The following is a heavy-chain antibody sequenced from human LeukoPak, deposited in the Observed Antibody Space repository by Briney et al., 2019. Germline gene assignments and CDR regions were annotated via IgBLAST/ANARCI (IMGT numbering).Heavy chain of an antibody. V-gene: IGHV4-34*01. CDR2: INHSGST. J-gene: IGHJ4*02. D-gene: IGHD6-6*01. CDR1: GGSFSGYY. Sequence: SETLSLTCAVYGGSFSGYYWSWIRQPPGKGLEWIGEINHSGSTNYNPSLKSRVTISVDTSKNQFSLKLSSVTAADTAVYYRARGPMAARPIDYWGQGTLVTVSS. CDR3: ARGPMAARPIDY.